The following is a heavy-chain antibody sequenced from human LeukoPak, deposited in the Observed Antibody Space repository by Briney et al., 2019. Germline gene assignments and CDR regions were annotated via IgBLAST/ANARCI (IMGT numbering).Heavy chain of an antibody. CDR3: ARPQTPLLWFGVHGMDV. CDR2: ISYDGSNK. D-gene: IGHD3-10*01. CDR1: GFTLSNYA. Sequence: GGSLRLSCAASGFTLSNYAMHWVRQPPGKGLEWVAVISYDGSNKYYADSVKGRFTISRDNSKNTLYLQMNSLRAEDTAVYYCARPQTPLLWFGVHGMDVWGQGTTVTVSS. J-gene: IGHJ6*02. V-gene: IGHV3-30*04.